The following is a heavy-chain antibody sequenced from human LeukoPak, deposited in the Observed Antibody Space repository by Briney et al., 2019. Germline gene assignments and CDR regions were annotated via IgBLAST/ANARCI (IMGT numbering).Heavy chain of an antibody. V-gene: IGHV1-46*01. CDR2: INPTGGST. D-gene: IGHD6-6*01. CDR3: ARTAARRFDY. Sequence: ASVKVSCKASGYTFPSYFMHWVRQAPGQGLEWMRKINPTGGSTTYAQKFQGRVTMTRDTSTSTVYMELSSLRSDDTAVYYCARTAARRFDYWGQGTLVTVSS. J-gene: IGHJ4*02. CDR1: GYTFPSYF.